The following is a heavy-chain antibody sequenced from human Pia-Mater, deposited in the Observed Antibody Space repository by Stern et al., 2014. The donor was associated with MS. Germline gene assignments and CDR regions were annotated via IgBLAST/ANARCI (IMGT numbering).Heavy chain of an antibody. CDR2: ISFDGSNQ. D-gene: IGHD3-22*01. Sequence: QVQLVESGGGVVQPGRSLRLSCAASGFTFSIYGMHWVRPAPGKGLAWVTLISFDGSNQYYVDSVKGRFTISRDNSKNMVYLQMNSLRPEDTAVYYCVKGWYDYDRSGYFPFDSWGQGTPVTVSS. CDR1: GFTFSIYG. J-gene: IGHJ5*01. V-gene: IGHV3-30*18. CDR3: VKGWYDYDRSGYFPFDS.